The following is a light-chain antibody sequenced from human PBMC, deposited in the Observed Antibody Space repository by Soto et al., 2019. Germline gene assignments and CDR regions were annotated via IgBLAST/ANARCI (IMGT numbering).Light chain of an antibody. CDR2: QDT. J-gene: IGLJ2*01. CDR1: KLGDKY. V-gene: IGLV3-1*01. CDR3: QAWDSSTGV. Sequence: SYELTQPPSVSVSPGQTASITCSGDKLGDKYAFWYQQKPGQSPVLVIYQDTNRPSGIPERFSGSNSGNTATLTISGTQAMDEADYYCQAWDSSTGVFGGGTQLTVL.